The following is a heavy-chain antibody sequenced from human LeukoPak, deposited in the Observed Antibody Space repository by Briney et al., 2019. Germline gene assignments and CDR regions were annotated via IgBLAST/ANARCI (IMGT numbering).Heavy chain of an antibody. CDR1: GFTVSSNY. CDR2: IYSGGST. V-gene: IGHV3-66*01. Sequence: GGSLRLSCAVSGFTVSSNYISWVRQAPGKGLEWVSVIYSGGSTYYADSVKGRFTSSRDNSKNTLYLQMNSLRAEDTAVYYCARDQGCSGGSCYFPQAYNWFDPWGQGTLVTVSS. CDR3: ARDQGCSGGSCYFPQAYNWFDP. J-gene: IGHJ5*02. D-gene: IGHD2-15*01.